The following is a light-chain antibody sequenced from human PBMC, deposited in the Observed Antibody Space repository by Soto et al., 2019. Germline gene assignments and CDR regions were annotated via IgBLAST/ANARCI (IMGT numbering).Light chain of an antibody. CDR2: GDN. Sequence: QAVLSQPTSVSGAPGQRITISWTGSSSNIGANYDVHWYRQVPGTAPKLLMSGDNNRPSGVADRFSGSKSGTSASLAITRLQAEDEVDYYCQSYDSSLNRVFGTGTKLTVL. J-gene: IGLJ1*01. CDR1: SSNIGANYD. V-gene: IGLV1-40*01. CDR3: QSYDSSLNRV.